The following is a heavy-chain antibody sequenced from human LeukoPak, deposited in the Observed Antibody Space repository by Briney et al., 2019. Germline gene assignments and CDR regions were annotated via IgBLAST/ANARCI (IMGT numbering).Heavy chain of an antibody. CDR3: ARGAAAIPDFDY. CDR1: GGSISSYY. Sequence: SETLSLTCTVSGGSISSYYWSWIRQPPGKGLEWIGYIYYSGSTNYNPSLKSRVTISVDTSKNQFSLKLSSVTAADTAVYYCARGAAAIPDFDYWGQGTLATVSS. V-gene: IGHV4-59*01. J-gene: IGHJ4*02. D-gene: IGHD2-2*02. CDR2: IYYSGST.